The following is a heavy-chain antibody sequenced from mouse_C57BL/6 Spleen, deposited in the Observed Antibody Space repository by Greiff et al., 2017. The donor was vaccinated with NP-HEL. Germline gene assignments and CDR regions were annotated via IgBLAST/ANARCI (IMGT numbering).Heavy chain of an antibody. Sequence: VQLQQPGAELVRPGTSVKLSCKASGYTFTSYWMHWVKQRPGQGLEWIGVIDPSDSYTNYNQKFKGKSTLTVDTSSSTAYMQLSSLTSEDSAVYFCATYYSNSPFAYWGQGTLVTVSA. D-gene: IGHD2-5*01. CDR1: GYTFTSYW. V-gene: IGHV1-59*01. CDR3: ATYYSNSPFAY. CDR2: IDPSDSYT. J-gene: IGHJ3*01.